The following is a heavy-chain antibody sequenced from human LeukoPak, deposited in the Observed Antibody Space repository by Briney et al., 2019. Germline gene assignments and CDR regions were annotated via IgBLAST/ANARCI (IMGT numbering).Heavy chain of an antibody. D-gene: IGHD3-22*01. V-gene: IGHV3-48*02. CDR3: ARAGPYDSSLYYFDY. Sequence: GGPLRLSCVASGFTFSSYSMNWVRQAPGKGLEWISYISSSSRTIYYADSVKGRFSISRDNAKNSLYLQMNSLRDEDTAVYYCARAGPYDSSLYYFDYWGQGTLFTVSS. CDR2: ISSSSRTI. J-gene: IGHJ4*02. CDR1: GFTFSSYS.